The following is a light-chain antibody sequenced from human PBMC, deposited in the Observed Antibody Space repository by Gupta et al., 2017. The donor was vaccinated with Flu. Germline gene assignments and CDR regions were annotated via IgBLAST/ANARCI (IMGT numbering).Light chain of an antibody. V-gene: IGKV3-20*01. CDR1: QSVSSTY. CDR2: GAT. J-gene: IGKJ1*01. CDR3: QQYANSPRT. Sequence: GTLSLAPGERATLSCRASQSVSSTYFAWYQQKPGQAPRLLIYGATSRATGIPDRFSGSGSGTDFTLTITRLEPEDFAVYYCQQYANSPRTFGQGTKVEIK.